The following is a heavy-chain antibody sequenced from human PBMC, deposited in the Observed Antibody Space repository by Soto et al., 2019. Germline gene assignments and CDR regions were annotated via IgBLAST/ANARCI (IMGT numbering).Heavy chain of an antibody. V-gene: IGHV4-59*01. CDR1: GGSISSYY. Sequence: SDTLSLTCTVSGGSISSYYWSWIRQPPGKGLEWIGYIYYSGSTNYNPSLKSRVTISVDTSKNQFSLKLSPVTAADTAVYYCARASPYCSSTSCPRGYFDYWGQGTLVTVSS. D-gene: IGHD2-2*01. CDR2: IYYSGST. J-gene: IGHJ4*02. CDR3: ARASPYCSSTSCPRGYFDY.